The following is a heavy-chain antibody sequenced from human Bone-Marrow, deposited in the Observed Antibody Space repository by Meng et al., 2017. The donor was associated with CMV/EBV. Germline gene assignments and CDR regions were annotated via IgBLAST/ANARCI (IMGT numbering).Heavy chain of an antibody. V-gene: IGHV3-23*01. CDR2: ISGSGGST. CDR3: AKESRLVRSLEWLPPLDY. D-gene: IGHD3-3*01. Sequence: GESLKISCAASGFTFSSYAMSWVRQAPGKGLEWVSAISGSGGSTYYADSVKGRFTISRDNAKNSLYLQMNSLRAEDTAVYYCAKESRLVRSLEWLPPLDYWGQGTLVTVSS. J-gene: IGHJ4*02. CDR1: GFTFSSYA.